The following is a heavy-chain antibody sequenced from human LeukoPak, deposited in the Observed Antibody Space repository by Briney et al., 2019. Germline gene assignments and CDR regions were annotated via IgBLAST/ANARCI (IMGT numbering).Heavy chain of an antibody. CDR2: ISSSGSTI. D-gene: IGHD1-26*01. CDR1: GFTFSDYY. V-gene: IGHV3-11*01. Sequence: PGGSLRLSCAASGFTFSDYYMSWIRQAPGKGLEWVSYISSSGSTIYYADSVKGRFTVSRDNAKNSLYLQMNSLRAEDTAVYYCARDRDSGSYFDYWGQGTLVTVSS. CDR3: ARDRDSGSYFDY. J-gene: IGHJ4*02.